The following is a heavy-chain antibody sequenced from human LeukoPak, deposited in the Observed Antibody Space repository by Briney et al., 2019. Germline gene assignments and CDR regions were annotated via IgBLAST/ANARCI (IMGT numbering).Heavy chain of an antibody. CDR1: GFIFNNYA. D-gene: IGHD6-6*01. J-gene: IGHJ4*02. CDR3: AKKVFASPPSD. V-gene: IGHV3-23*01. CDR2: ISGTGATT. Sequence: GGSLRLSCAASGFIFNNYAMSWVRQAPGKGLEWVSSISGTGATTYYADSVKGRFAISSDNSKNTLYLQMNSLRAEDTAVYYCAKKVFASPPSDWGQGTLVTVSS.